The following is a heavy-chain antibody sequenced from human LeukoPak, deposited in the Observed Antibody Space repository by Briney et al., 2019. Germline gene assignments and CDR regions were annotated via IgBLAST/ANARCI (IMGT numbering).Heavy chain of an antibody. V-gene: IGHV1-8*01. D-gene: IGHD3-9*01. CDR2: MNPNSGNT. Sequence: ASVKVSCKASGYTFTSYDINWVRQATGQGLEWMGWMNPNSGNTGYAQKFQGRVTMTRNTSISTAYMELSSLRSEDTAVYYCARTYDILTGHHDYWGQGTLVTVSS. CDR1: GYTFTSYD. J-gene: IGHJ4*02. CDR3: ARTYDILTGHHDY.